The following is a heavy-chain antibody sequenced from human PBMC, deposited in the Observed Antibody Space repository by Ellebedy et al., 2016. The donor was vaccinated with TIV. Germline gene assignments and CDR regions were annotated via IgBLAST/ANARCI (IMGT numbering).Heavy chain of an antibody. CDR1: GFTFGDYA. CDR2: IRSKAYAGTT. CDR3: TRDLTTLAAAGTGIYYYTMDV. J-gene: IGHJ6*02. V-gene: IGHV3-49*04. Sequence: GESLKISXTASGFTFGDYAMSWVRQAPGKGMEWVSFIRSKAYAGTTEYAASVKGRFTISRDDSKSIAYLQMNSLKAEDTAVYYCTRDLTTLAAAGTGIYYYTMDVWGQGTTVTVSS. D-gene: IGHD6-13*01.